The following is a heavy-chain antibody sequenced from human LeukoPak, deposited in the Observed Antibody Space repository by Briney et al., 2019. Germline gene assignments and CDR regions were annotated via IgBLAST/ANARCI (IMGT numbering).Heavy chain of an antibody. Sequence: PSETLSLTCNVSGGSISSGSYSWSWIRQPAGKGLEWIGRFYISGSTNYNPSLKSRVTISVDTSKNQFSLKLSSVTAADTAVYYCAREVIAAHNWFDPWGQGTLVTVSS. CDR1: GGSISSGSYS. V-gene: IGHV4-61*02. CDR3: AREVIAAHNWFDP. J-gene: IGHJ5*02. CDR2: FYISGST. D-gene: IGHD6-6*01.